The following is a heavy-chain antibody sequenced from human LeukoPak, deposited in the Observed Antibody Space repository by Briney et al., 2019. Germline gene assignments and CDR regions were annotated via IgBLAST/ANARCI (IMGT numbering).Heavy chain of an antibody. D-gene: IGHD2-8*01. J-gene: IGHJ6*03. CDR2: ITSTSSYI. V-gene: IGHV3-21*01. CDR1: GFTFSTYN. Sequence: PGGSLRLSCAASGFTFSTYNMNWVRQAPGKGLEWVSSITSTSSYIYYADSVKGRFTISRDNAKNSLYLLMNSLRAEDTAVYYCARENGDYYYYYMDVWGKGTTVTVSS. CDR3: ARENGDYYYYYMDV.